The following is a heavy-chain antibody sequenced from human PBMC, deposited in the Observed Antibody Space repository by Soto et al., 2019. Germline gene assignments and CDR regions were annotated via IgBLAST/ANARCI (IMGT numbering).Heavy chain of an antibody. CDR3: ARGASGRYYMDV. J-gene: IGHJ6*03. D-gene: IGHD3-10*01. CDR1: GLTFSSYG. V-gene: IGHV3-74*01. Sequence: HPGGSLRLSCAASGLTFSSYGMNWVRKAPGKGLVWVSRINSGGSRINYADSVKGRLTISRDNAKNTVYLQMNSLRAEDTAVYICARGASGRYYMDVWGKGTTVTVSS. CDR2: INSGGSRI.